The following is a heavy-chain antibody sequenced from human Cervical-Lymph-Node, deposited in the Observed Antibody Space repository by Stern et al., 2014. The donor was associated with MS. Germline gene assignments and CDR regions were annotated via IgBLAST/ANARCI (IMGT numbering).Heavy chain of an antibody. CDR2: ISAYSDNT. J-gene: IGHJ4*02. CDR1: GYTFTSYG. Sequence: VQLVESGAEVKKPGASVKVSCEASGYTFTSYGISWVRQAPGQGLEWMGWISAYSDNTKYTQKVQGRVTMTTDTSTSTAYMELRSLRSDDTAVYYCARDSIAVPAKTGDHWGQGTLVTVSS. V-gene: IGHV1-18*01. D-gene: IGHD2-15*01. CDR3: ARDSIAVPAKTGDH.